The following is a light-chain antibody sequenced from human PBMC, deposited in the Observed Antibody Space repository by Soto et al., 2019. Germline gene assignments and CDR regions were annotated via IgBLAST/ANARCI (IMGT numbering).Light chain of an antibody. CDR3: CSYAGSTPWV. J-gene: IGLJ3*02. V-gene: IGLV2-23*02. CDR1: SSDVGSYNL. Sequence: QAVVTQPASVSGSPGQSITISCTGTSSDVGSYNLVSWYQQHPGKAPKLMIYEVSKRPSGVSNRFSGSKSGNTASLTISGLQAEDEADYYCCSYAGSTPWVFGGGTQLTVL. CDR2: EVS.